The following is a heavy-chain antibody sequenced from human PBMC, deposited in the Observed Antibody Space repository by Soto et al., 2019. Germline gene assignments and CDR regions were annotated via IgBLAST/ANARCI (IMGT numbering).Heavy chain of an antibody. D-gene: IGHD6-19*01. CDR3: AIGLSTHKAVAGMGYSEC. CDR2: ISSRSRA. V-gene: IGHV4-31*01. Sequence: SETLSLTCTVSAGSVNNNAYSSTWIRQHPGKGPQCIGHISSRSRASYSPSLKSPVDIPLDASRNHVSLHLTSGSAGDTALPYCAIGLSTHKAVAGMGYSECWGRGSLVGVSS. CDR1: AGSVNNNAYS. J-gene: IGHJ4*02.